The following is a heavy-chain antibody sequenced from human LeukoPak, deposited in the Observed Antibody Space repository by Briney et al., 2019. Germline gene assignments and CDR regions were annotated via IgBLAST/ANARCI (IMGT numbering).Heavy chain of an antibody. CDR1: GGSISSYY. D-gene: IGHD6-19*01. V-gene: IGHV4-59*01. CDR3: ARDRYSSGWHEGVVAFDI. J-gene: IGHJ3*02. Sequence: PSETLSLTCTVSGGSISSYYWSWVRQPPGKGLEGSGYIYYSGSTNYNPSLTSRVTISVGTSKNQFSLKLSSVTAADTAVYYCARDRYSSGWHEGVVAFDIWGQGKMVTVSS. CDR2: IYYSGST.